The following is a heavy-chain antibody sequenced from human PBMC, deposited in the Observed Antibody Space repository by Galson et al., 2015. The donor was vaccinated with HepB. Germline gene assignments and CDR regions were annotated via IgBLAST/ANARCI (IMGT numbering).Heavy chain of an antibody. CDR1: GGTFSSST. Sequence: SVKVSCKGSGGTFSSSTINWVRQAPGQGLEWMGMIIPILTVANYAQKFQGRVTITVDKSTNSAYMDLSSLTSEDTAVYFCARAETTSNGRGPFHIWGQGTMVTVSS. D-gene: IGHD4-17*01. V-gene: IGHV1-69*02. CDR2: IIPILTVA. J-gene: IGHJ3*02. CDR3: ARAETTSNGRGPFHI.